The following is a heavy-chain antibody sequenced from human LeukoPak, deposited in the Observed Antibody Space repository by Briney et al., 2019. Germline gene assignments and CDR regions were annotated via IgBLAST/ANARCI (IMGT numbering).Heavy chain of an antibody. J-gene: IGHJ4*02. V-gene: IGHV4-59*04. CDR2: KSYSGTS. CDR1: RGSIRTHY. D-gene: IGHD6-19*01. CDR3: AIGYSSGWYFAHFDY. Sequence: SETLSLTCTVSRGSIRTHYWGWIRQPPGKGLEWIGYKSYSGTSYNNPSLETRFTIFIDMSKNQFSLKLSSVTAADTAVYYCAIGYSSGWYFAHFDYWGRGTLVTVSS.